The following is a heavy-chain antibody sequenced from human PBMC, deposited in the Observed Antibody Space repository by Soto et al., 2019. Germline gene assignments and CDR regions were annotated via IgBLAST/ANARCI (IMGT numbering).Heavy chain of an antibody. Sequence: EASVKVSCKASGYTFTSYYMHWVRQAPGQGLEWMGIINPSGGSTSYAQKFQGRVTMTRDTSTSTVYMELSSLRSEDTAVYYCARDDYYRQTIVGAPIDYWGQGTLVTVSS. V-gene: IGHV1-46*01. CDR3: ARDDYYRQTIVGAPIDY. D-gene: IGHD1-26*01. CDR2: INPSGGST. J-gene: IGHJ4*02. CDR1: GYTFTSYY.